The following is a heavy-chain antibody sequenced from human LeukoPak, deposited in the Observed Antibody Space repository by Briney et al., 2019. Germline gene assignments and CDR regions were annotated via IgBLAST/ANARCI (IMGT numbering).Heavy chain of an antibody. CDR2: LSSSGSAF. D-gene: IGHD3-3*01. Sequence: GGSLRLSCEDSGFTYRSYEMNWVRQAPGKGLEWIAYLSSSGSAFSYADSVKGRFTIARDNAKNSVYLEMNSLKADDTAVYYCARSARLMKGVVEVTALDDWGQGTLVTVSS. CDR1: GFTYRSYE. J-gene: IGHJ4*02. CDR3: ARSARLMKGVVEVTALDD. V-gene: IGHV3-48*03.